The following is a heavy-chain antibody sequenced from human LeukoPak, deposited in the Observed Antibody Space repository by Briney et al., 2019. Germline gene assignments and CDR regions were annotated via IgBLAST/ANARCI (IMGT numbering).Heavy chain of an antibody. D-gene: IGHD3-10*01. J-gene: IGHJ4*02. V-gene: IGHV1-8*01. CDR3: ARGNVRTMVRGVMIY. Sequence: ASVKVSCKASGYTFTSYDINWVRQATGQGLEWMGWMNPNSGNTGYAQKFQGRVTMTRNTSISTAYMELRRLRSEDTAVYYCARGNVRTMVRGVMIYWGQGTLVTVSS. CDR2: MNPNSGNT. CDR1: GYTFTSYD.